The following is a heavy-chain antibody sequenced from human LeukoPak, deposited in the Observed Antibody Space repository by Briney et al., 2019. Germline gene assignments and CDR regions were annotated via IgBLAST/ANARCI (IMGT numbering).Heavy chain of an antibody. CDR3: TRDSSGYYTDFDY. V-gene: IGHV3-15*01. CDR1: GFTFSNAW. J-gene: IGHJ4*02. Sequence: GGSLRLSCAASGFTFSNAWMSWVRQAPGKGLEWVGRIKSKTDGGTTDYAAPVKGRFTISRDDSKNTLYLRMNSLKTEDTAVYYCTRDSSGYYTDFDYWGQGTLVTVSS. D-gene: IGHD3-22*01. CDR2: IKSKTDGGTT.